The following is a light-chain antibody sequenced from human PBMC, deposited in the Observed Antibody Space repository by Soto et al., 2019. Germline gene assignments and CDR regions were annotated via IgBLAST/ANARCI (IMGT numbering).Light chain of an antibody. CDR1: QSIDSW. V-gene: IGKV1-5*03. CDR2: KAS. Sequence: DIQMTQSPSTLSASVGDRVTITCRASQSIDSWLAWYQQKPGKAPKLLIYKASDLESGVPSRFSGSGSGTEFTLTISILQPDDFATYYCQQYNSYSRTFGQGTKVEIK. CDR3: QQYNSYSRT. J-gene: IGKJ1*01.